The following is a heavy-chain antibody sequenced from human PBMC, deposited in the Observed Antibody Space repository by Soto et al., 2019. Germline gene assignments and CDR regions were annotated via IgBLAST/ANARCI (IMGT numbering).Heavy chain of an antibody. J-gene: IGHJ4*02. CDR1: GFSFSTYS. V-gene: IGHV3-21*01. Sequence: EGQLVESGGGLVKPGGSLRLSCAASGFSFSTYSMNWVRQAPGKGLEWVSSITSSRTYIHYADSVKGRFTISRDNAKNALFLQRNSMRAEDTAVYYCARDNNFYDSGSGIDYWGQGTLVTVSS. CDR3: ARDNNFYDSGSGIDY. CDR2: ITSSRTYI. D-gene: IGHD3-10*01.